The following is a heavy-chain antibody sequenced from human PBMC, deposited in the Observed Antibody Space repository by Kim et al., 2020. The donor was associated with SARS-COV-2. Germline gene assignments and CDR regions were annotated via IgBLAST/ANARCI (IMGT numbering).Heavy chain of an antibody. V-gene: IGHV4-39*01. Sequence: SETLSLTCTVSGGSISSTSYYWGWIRQPPGKGLEWIGSIYYSGSTYYNPSLKSRVTISVDTSKNQFSLKLSSVTAPDTAVYYCARQSRGYSPSFWGQGTLVTVSS. CDR2: IYYSGST. CDR1: GGSISSTSYY. J-gene: IGHJ4*02. CDR3: ARQSRGYSPSF. D-gene: IGHD5-18*01.